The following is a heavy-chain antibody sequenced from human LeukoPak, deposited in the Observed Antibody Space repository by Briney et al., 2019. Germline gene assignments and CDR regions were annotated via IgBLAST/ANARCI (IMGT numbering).Heavy chain of an antibody. CDR3: VVSYLYAFDI. J-gene: IGHJ3*02. V-gene: IGHV3-64D*09. CDR2: ISSNGGST. D-gene: IGHD5-18*01. CDR1: GFTFSTYV. Sequence: GGSLRLSCSAPGFTFSTYVMHWVRQAPGKGLEYVSAISSNGGSTYYADSVRGRFTISRDNSKSTLYLQMSSLRAEDTAVYYCVVSYLYAFDIWGQGAMVTVSS.